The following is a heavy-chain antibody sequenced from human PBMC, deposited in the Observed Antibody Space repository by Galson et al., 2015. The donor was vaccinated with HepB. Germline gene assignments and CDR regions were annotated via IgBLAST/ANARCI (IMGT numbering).Heavy chain of an antibody. CDR3: ARLVHSFGWGGYFDL. CDR1: GGSVSGYY. J-gene: IGHJ2*01. V-gene: IGHV4-59*08. CDR2: SYYSGGT. D-gene: IGHD3-10*01. Sequence: ETLSLTCTVSGGSVSGYYWAWIRQPPGKGLEWVGYSYYSGGTNYNPSFKRRVTISVDTSKNQFSLKLSSVTAADTAIYYCARLVHSFGWGGYFDLWGRGTLVTVSS.